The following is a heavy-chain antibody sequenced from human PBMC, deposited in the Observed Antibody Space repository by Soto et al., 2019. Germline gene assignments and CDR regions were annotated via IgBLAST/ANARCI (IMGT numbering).Heavy chain of an antibody. CDR2: MNPNSGNT. J-gene: IGHJ3*02. Sequence: QVQLVQSGAEVKKPGASVKVSCKASGYTFTSYDINWVRQATGQGLEWMGWMNPNSGNTGYAQKFQGRVTMTRNTSISTAYMELSSLRSEDTAVYYCARWNVLLWFGEAGDAFDIWGQGIMVTVSS. D-gene: IGHD3-10*01. CDR1: GYTFTSYD. V-gene: IGHV1-8*01. CDR3: ARWNVLLWFGEAGDAFDI.